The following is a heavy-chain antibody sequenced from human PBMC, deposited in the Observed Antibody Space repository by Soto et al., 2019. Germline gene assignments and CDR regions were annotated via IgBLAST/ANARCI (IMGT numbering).Heavy chain of an antibody. D-gene: IGHD3-3*02. Sequence: SETLSLTCTVSGGSISSYYWSWIRQPPGKGLEWIGYIYYSGSTYYNPSLKSRVTISVDTSKNQFSLKLSSVTAADTAVYYCARDPVLGNGYNYWGQGTLVTVSS. CDR1: GGSISSYY. CDR3: ARDPVLGNGYNY. J-gene: IGHJ4*02. CDR2: IYYSGST. V-gene: IGHV4-59*12.